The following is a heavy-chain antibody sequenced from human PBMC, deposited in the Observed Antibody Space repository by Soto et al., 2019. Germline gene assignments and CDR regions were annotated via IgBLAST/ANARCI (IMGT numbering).Heavy chain of an antibody. V-gene: IGHV3-64D*06. CDR3: VKDRYVDY. J-gene: IGHJ4*02. CDR2: ISSDGRPT. CDR1: GFTFSSYA. Sequence: PGGSLRLSCSASGFTFSSYAMHWVRQAPGKGLEYVSSISSDGRPTYYADSVKGRFTISRDNSKNTLYLQMYSLKAEDTAVYYCVKDRYVDYWGQGTLVTVS.